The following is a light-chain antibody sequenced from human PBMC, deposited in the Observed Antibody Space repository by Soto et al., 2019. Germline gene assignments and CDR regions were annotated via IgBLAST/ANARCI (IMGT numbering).Light chain of an antibody. CDR2: GNI. V-gene: IGLV1-40*01. CDR3: QSYDSSLSGSAV. CDR1: SSNIGAGYD. J-gene: IGLJ2*01. Sequence: QSVLTQPPSVSGAPGQRVTISCTGSSSNIGAGYDVHWYQQLPGTAPKLLIYGNINRPSGVPDRFSGSKSGTSASLAITGLQAEDEADYYCQSYDSSLSGSAVFGGGTKVTVL.